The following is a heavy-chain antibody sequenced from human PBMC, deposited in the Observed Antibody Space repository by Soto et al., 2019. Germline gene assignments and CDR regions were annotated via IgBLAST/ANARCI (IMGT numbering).Heavy chain of an antibody. J-gene: IGHJ6*02. CDR1: GFTFTSYS. Sequence: GGSLRLSCTTSGFTFTSYSMHWVRQAPGKGLEWMATFWYDASAQRYADSVKGRFTISRDNSKNTLFLQMNSLRGADSAVYYCARDRSSDRSAYYSGAMDVWGQGTTVTVSS. CDR3: ARDRSSDRSAYYSGAMDV. V-gene: IGHV3-33*08. D-gene: IGHD3-22*01. CDR2: FWYDASAQ.